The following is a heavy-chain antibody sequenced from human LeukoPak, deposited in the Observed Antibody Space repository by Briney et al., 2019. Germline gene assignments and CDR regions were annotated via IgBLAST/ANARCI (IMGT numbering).Heavy chain of an antibody. Sequence: GASVKVSCKASGYTFTSYGISWVRQAPGQGLEWMGGIIPIFGTANYAQKFQGRVTITADESTSTAYMELSSLRSEDTAVYYCARGPYYDSSGYSLDYWGQGTLVTVSS. CDR1: GYTFTSYG. D-gene: IGHD3-22*01. J-gene: IGHJ4*02. CDR3: ARGPYYDSSGYSLDY. V-gene: IGHV1-69*13. CDR2: IIPIFGTA.